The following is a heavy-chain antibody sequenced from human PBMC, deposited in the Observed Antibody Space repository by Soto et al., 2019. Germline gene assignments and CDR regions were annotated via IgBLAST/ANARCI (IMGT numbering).Heavy chain of an antibody. CDR2: ISYDGSNK. J-gene: IGHJ4*02. CDR1: GFTFSSYA. CDR3: ARDRITMIVVGRLGGYFDY. Sequence: GGSLRLSCAASGFTFSSYAMHWVLQAPGKGLEWVAVISYDGSNKYYADSVKGRFTISRDNSKNTLYLQMNSLRAEDTAVYYCARDRITMIVVGRLGGYFDYWGQGTLVTVSS. D-gene: IGHD3-22*01. V-gene: IGHV3-30-3*01.